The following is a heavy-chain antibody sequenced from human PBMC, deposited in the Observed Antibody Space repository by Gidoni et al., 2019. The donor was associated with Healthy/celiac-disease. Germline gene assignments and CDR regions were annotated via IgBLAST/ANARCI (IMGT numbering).Heavy chain of an antibody. Sequence: QLQLQESGPGLVKPSETLSLTCTVPGGPISSSSYYWGWLRQPPGKGLEWIGSIYYSGSTYYNPSLKSRVTISVDTSKNQFSLKLSSVTAADTAVYYCASYYSSSPGGAFDIWGQGTMVTVSS. CDR3: ASYYSSSPGGAFDI. D-gene: IGHD6-6*01. CDR2: IYYSGST. CDR1: GGPISSSSYY. J-gene: IGHJ3*02. V-gene: IGHV4-39*01.